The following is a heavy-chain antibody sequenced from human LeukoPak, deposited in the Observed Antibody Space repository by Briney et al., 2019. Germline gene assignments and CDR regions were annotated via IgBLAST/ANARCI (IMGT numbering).Heavy chain of an antibody. V-gene: IGHV3-21*01. D-gene: IGHD3-3*01. J-gene: IGHJ4*02. Sequence: PGGSLRLSCAASGFTFSSYSMNWVRQAPGKGLEWVSSISSSSSYIHYADSVKGRFTISRDNAKNSLYLQMNSLRAEDTAVYYCATAYDFLYYFDYWGQGTLVTVSS. CDR1: GFTFSSYS. CDR3: ATAYDFLYYFDY. CDR2: ISSSSSYI.